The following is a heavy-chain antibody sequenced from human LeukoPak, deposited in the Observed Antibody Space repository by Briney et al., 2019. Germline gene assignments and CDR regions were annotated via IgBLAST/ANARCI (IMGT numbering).Heavy chain of an antibody. CDR1: GFTFSSYA. CDR2: IRGSGGST. D-gene: IGHD3-22*01. CDR3: AKDWLRDYDSSGYPDYYFDY. V-gene: IGHV3-23*01. Sequence: GGSLRLSCAASGFTFSSYAVSWVRQARGKGLGWVSAIRGSGGSTYYADCVKGRFTISRDNSKNTLYLQMNSLRAEDTAVYYCAKDWLRDYDSSGYPDYYFDYWGQGTLVTVSS. J-gene: IGHJ4*02.